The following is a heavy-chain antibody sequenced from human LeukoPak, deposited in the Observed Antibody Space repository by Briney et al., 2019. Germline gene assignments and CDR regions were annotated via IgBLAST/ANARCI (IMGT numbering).Heavy chain of an antibody. Sequence: SVKVSCKASGGTFISYAISWVRQAPGQGLEWMGGIIPIFGTANYAQKFQGRVTITADESTSTAYMELSSLRSEDTAVYYCARDGGATPGAYYYYGMDVWGQGTTVTVSS. CDR2: IIPIFGTA. V-gene: IGHV1-69*13. CDR3: ARDGGATPGAYYYYGMDV. CDR1: GGTFISYA. D-gene: IGHD1-26*01. J-gene: IGHJ6*02.